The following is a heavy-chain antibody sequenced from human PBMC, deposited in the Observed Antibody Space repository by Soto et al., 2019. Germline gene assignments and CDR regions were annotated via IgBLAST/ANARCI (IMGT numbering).Heavy chain of an antibody. J-gene: IGHJ6*02. Sequence: TGGSLRLSCAASGFTFSSYGMHWVRQAPGKGLEWVAVIWYDGSNKYYADSVKGRFTISRDNAKNTLYLQMNSLRAEDTAVYYCARDVAEYIAAAGSYYYGMDVWGQGTTVTVSS. CDR3: ARDVAEYIAAAGSYYYGMDV. V-gene: IGHV3-33*01. CDR1: GFTFSSYG. CDR2: IWYDGSNK. D-gene: IGHD6-13*01.